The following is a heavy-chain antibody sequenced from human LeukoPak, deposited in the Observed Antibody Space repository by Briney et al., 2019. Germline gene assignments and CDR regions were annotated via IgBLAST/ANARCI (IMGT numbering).Heavy chain of an antibody. CDR1: GGSISSSSYY. CDR3: ARPIGELISWFDP. Sequence: SETLSLTCTVSGGSISSSSYYWGWIRQPPGKGLEWIGSIYYSGSTYYNPSLKSRVTISVDTSKNQFSLKLSSVTAADTAVYYCARPIGELISWFDPWGQGTLVTVSS. D-gene: IGHD1-26*01. CDR2: IYYSGST. J-gene: IGHJ5*02. V-gene: IGHV4-39*01.